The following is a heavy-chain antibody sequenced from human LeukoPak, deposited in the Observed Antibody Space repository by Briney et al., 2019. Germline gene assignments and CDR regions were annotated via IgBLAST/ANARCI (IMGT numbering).Heavy chain of an antibody. CDR2: ISSSGSTI. CDR1: GFTFSDYY. Sequence: GGSLRLSCAASGFTFSDYYMSWIRQAPGKGLEWVSYISSSGSTIYYADSVKGRFTISRDNAKNSLYLQMSSLRVEDTAVYYCVRDLLTLPKKYFDSWGQGTLVTVSS. V-gene: IGHV3-11*04. J-gene: IGHJ4*02. D-gene: IGHD1-26*01. CDR3: VRDLLTLPKKYFDS.